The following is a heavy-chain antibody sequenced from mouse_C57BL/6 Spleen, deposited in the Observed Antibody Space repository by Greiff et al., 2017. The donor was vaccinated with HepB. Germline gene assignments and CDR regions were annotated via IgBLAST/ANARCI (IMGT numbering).Heavy chain of an antibody. CDR1: GYTFTDYY. CDR2: INPNNGGT. J-gene: IGHJ3*01. CDR3: ARRDYYGSSLAWFAY. Sequence: QLQQSGPELVKPGASVKISCKASGYTFTDYYMNWVKQSHGKSLEWIGDINPNNGGTSYNQKFKGKATLTVDKSSSTAYMELRSLTSEDSAVYYCARRDYYGSSLAWFAYWGQGTLVTVSA. D-gene: IGHD1-1*01. V-gene: IGHV1-26*01.